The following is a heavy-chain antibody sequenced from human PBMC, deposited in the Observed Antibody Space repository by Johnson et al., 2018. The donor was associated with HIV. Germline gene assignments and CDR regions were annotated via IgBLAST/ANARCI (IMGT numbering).Heavy chain of an antibody. D-gene: IGHD1-1*01. CDR3: ARSRNYACDI. Sequence: QVQLVESGGGLVQPGGSLRLSCTASGFTFNDYYMTWVRQAPGEGLEWVSYISSSGSAIYYADSVKGRFTMSRDNAKNSMFLQMTSLRADDTAVYYCARSRNYACDIWGQGTTVTVSS. J-gene: IGHJ3*02. CDR1: GFTFNDYY. CDR2: ISSSGSAI. V-gene: IGHV3-11*04.